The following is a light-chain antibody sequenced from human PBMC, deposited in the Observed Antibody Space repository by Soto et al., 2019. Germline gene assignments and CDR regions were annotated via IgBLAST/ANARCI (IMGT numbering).Light chain of an antibody. CDR2: DES. J-gene: IGLJ2*01. V-gene: IGLV3-21*02. CDR1: NIGRKR. Sequence: SSELSQPPSVSVAPRQTATVTCGGLNIGRKRVHWYQQRPGQAPVLVVSDESDRPSGIPERFAVSKSGNTATLTISRVEAGDEADYYCQVWDSGSDHVVFGGGTKLTVL. CDR3: QVWDSGSDHVV.